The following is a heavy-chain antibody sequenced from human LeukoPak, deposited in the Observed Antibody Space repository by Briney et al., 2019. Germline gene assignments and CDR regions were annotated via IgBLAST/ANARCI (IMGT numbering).Heavy chain of an antibody. Sequence: GGSLRLSCAASGFTFSSYWMHWVRQAPGKGLVWVSRINSDGSSTSYADSVKGRFTISRDDARKTLYLQMNSLGAEDTAVYYCLTIVETTFDAFDIWGQGTMVTVSS. CDR1: GFTFSSYW. J-gene: IGHJ3*02. CDR3: LTIVETTFDAFDI. V-gene: IGHV3-74*01. D-gene: IGHD2/OR15-2a*01. CDR2: INSDGSST.